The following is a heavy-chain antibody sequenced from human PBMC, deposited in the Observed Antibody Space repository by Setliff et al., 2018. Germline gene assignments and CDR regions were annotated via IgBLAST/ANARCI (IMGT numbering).Heavy chain of an antibody. CDR3: ARPGLPLRYYYGMGV. CDR2: ISFDGNNK. CDR1: GFTFSSYA. Sequence: LKISCTASGFTFSSYALHWVRQAPGKGLEWVAVISFDGNNKYYGDSVKGRFTISRDNSKNTQYLQMNSLRPEDTAVYYCARPGLPLRYYYGMGVWGQGTTVTVSS. V-gene: IGHV3-30-3*01. J-gene: IGHJ6*02.